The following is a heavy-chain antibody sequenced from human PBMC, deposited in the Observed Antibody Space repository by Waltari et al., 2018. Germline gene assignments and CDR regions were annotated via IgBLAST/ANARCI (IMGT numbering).Heavy chain of an antibody. CDR3: ARGPYDILTGYYPEQPFDY. Sequence: QVQLQQWGAGLLKPSETLSLTCAVYGGSFSGYYWSWIRQPPGKGLEWIGEINHSGSTNYNPSLKSRVTISVDTSKNQFSLKLSSVTAADTAVYYCARGPYDILTGYYPEQPFDYWGQGTLVTVSS. CDR2: INHSGST. J-gene: IGHJ4*02. V-gene: IGHV4-34*01. CDR1: GGSFSGYY. D-gene: IGHD3-9*01.